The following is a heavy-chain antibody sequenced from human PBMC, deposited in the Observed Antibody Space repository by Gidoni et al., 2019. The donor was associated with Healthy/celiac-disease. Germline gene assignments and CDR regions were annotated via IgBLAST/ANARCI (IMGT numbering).Heavy chain of an antibody. CDR2: IYWNGGRT. CDR1: GFTFDAYG. D-gene: IGHD2-15*01. Sequence: VPLVESGGGLVRPGRPLRLPCAASGFTFDAYGMSWFRQAPGKGLEWVSGIYWNGGRTGYADSVKGQFTIARDNAKHTQYLQMNSMRVEDTALYYCARIIGYCSGGSCYYFDYWGQGTLVTVSS. V-gene: IGHV3-20*04. CDR3: ARIIGYCSGGSCYYFDY. J-gene: IGHJ4*02.